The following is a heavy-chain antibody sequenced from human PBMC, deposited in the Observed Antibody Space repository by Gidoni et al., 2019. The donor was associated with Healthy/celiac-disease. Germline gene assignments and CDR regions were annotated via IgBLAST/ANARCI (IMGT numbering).Heavy chain of an antibody. V-gene: IGHV1-69*04. Sequence: QVQLVQSGAEVKKPGSSVKVSCKASGGTFSSYAISWVRQAPGQGLEWMGRIIPILCIANYAQKFQGRVTITAEKSTSTAYMELSSLRYEDTAVYYCASENIAAAGTGVFDYWGQGTLVTVSS. D-gene: IGHD6-13*01. CDR3: ASENIAAAGTGVFDY. CDR1: GGTFSSYA. J-gene: IGHJ4*02. CDR2: IIPILCIA.